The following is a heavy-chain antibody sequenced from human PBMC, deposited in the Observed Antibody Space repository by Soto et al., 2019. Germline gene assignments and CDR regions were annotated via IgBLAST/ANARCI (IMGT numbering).Heavy chain of an antibody. V-gene: IGHV3-48*02. D-gene: IGHD3-16*01. Sequence: EVQLVESGGGLVQPGGSLRLSCAASGFTFSSYSMNWVRQAPGKGLEWVSYISSSSSTIYYADSVKGRFTISTDNAKNSLYLQMNSLRDEDTAVYYCARGSYGRGLAVNWFDPWGQGTLVTVSS. CDR2: ISSSSSTI. CDR3: ARGSYGRGLAVNWFDP. CDR1: GFTFSSYS. J-gene: IGHJ5*02.